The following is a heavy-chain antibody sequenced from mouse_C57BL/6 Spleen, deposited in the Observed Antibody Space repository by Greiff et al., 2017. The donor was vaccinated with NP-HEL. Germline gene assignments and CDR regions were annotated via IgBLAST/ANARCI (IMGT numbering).Heavy chain of an antibody. V-gene: IGHV1-55*01. D-gene: IGHD1-1*01. CDR2: IYPGSGST. CDR3: ARIPYYYGSSYGAMDY. J-gene: IGHJ4*01. CDR1: GYTFTSYW. Sequence: VQLQQPGAELVKPGASVKMSCKASGYTFTSYWITWVKQRPGQGLEWIGDIYPGSGSTNYNEKFKSKATLTVDTSSSTAYMQLSSLTSEDSAVYYCARIPYYYGSSYGAMDYWGQGTSVTVSS.